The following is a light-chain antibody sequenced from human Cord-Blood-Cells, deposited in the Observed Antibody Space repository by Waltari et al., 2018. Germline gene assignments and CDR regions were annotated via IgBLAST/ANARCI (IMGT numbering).Light chain of an antibody. J-gene: IGKJ2*03. Sequence: EIVMTQSPATLSVSPGERATLSCRARQSVSSNLAWYQQKPGQAPRFLIYGASTRATGIPARFSGSGSGTYFTLTISSLQSEDVAVYYCQQYNNWPQSFGQGTKLEIK. CDR1: QSVSSN. CDR3: QQYNNWPQS. V-gene: IGKV3-15*01. CDR2: GAS.